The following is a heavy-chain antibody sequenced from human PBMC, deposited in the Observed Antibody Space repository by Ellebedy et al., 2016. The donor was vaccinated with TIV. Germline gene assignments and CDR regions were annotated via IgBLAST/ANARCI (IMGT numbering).Heavy chain of an antibody. Sequence: GESLKISXAASGFIFSHYGMQWVRQAPGKGLEWVAVIYYDGRKKYYAESVRGRFTISRDNSKNTLYLQMDSLRAEDTAVYYCACFDNRGNYSDYWGRGALVTVSS. CDR2: IYYDGRKK. D-gene: IGHD3-22*01. CDR1: GFIFSHYG. CDR3: ACFDNRGNYSDY. V-gene: IGHV3-33*08. J-gene: IGHJ4*02.